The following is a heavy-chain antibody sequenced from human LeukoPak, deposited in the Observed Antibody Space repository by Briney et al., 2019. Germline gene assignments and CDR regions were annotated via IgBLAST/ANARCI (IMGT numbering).Heavy chain of an antibody. J-gene: IGHJ4*02. Sequence: GESLKISCKGSGYSFTSYWISWVRQMPGKGLEWMGRIDPSDSYTNYSPSFQGHVTISADKSISTAYLQWSSLKASDTAMYYCARVFILTGYYISYYFDYWGQGTLVTVSS. V-gene: IGHV5-10-1*01. CDR2: IDPSDSYT. D-gene: IGHD3-9*01. CDR3: ARVFILTGYYISYYFDY. CDR1: GYSFTSYW.